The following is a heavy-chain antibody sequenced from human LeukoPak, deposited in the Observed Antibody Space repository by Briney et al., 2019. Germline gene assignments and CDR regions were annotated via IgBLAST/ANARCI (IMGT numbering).Heavy chain of an antibody. Sequence: ASVKVSCKVSGYTLTELSMHWVRQAPGKGLEWMGGFDPEDGETIYAQKFQGRVTMTEDTSTDTAYMELSSLRSEDTAVYYCATGGSSGWYAGWFDPWGQGTLVTVSS. J-gene: IGHJ5*02. CDR2: FDPEDGET. D-gene: IGHD6-19*01. CDR1: GYTLTELS. V-gene: IGHV1-24*01. CDR3: ATGGSSGWYAGWFDP.